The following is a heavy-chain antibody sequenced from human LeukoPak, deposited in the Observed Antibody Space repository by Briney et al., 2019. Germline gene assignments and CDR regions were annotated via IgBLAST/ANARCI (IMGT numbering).Heavy chain of an antibody. D-gene: IGHD4-17*01. J-gene: IGHJ4*02. CDR3: ARAGFTVTYFDY. Sequence: SATLSLTCTVSGGSVSSSSYYWSWIRQPPGKGLEWIGYIYYSGSTNYNPSLKSRVTISVDTSKNQFSLNLRSVTAADTAVYYCARAGFTVTYFDYWGQGTPVTVSS. V-gene: IGHV4-61*01. CDR1: GGSVSSSSYY. CDR2: IYYSGST.